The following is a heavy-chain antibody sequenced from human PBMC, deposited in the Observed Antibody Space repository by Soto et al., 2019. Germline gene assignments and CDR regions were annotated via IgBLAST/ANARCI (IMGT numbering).Heavy chain of an antibody. J-gene: IGHJ4*02. Sequence: ASVKVSCKASGYTFTSYGISWVRQAPGQGLEWMGWISAYNGNTNYAQKLQGRVTMTTDTSTSTAYMELRTLRSHATAVFYWGGVWRVPAALYLDYWGQGTLVPVSS. D-gene: IGHD2-2*01. CDR1: GYTFTSYG. CDR3: GGVWRVPAALYLDY. CDR2: ISAYNGNT. V-gene: IGHV1-18*01.